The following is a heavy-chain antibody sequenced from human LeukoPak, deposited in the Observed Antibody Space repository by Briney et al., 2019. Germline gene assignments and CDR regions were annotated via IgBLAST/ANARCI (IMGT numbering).Heavy chain of an antibody. J-gene: IGHJ3*02. CDR2: IYYSGST. CDR3: ARHERRGDAFDI. V-gene: IGHV4-39*01. CDR1: GGSISSYY. D-gene: IGHD3-10*01. Sequence: SETLSLTCIVSGGSISSYYWGWIRQPPGKGLEWIGSIYYSGSTYYNPSLKSRVTISVDTSKNQFSLKLSSVTAADTAVYYCARHERRGDAFDIWGQGTMVTVSS.